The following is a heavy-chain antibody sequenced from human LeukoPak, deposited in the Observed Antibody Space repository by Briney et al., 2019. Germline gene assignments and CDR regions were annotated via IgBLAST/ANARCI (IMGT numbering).Heavy chain of an antibody. CDR2: INHSGST. CDR1: GGSFSGYY. D-gene: IGHD2-15*01. J-gene: IGHJ6*04. CDR3: ARAAYCSGGSCYYNYYGMDV. V-gene: IGHV4-34*01. Sequence: PSETLSLTCAVYGGSFSGYYWSWIRQPPGKGLEWIGEINHSGSTNYNPSLKSRVTISVDTSKNQFSLKLSSVTAADTAVYYCARAAYCSGGSCYYNYYGMDVWGKRTTVTVSS.